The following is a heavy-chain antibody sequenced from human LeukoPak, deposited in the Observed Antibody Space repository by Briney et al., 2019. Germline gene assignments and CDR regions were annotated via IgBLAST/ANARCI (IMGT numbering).Heavy chain of an antibody. CDR2: IYYSGST. V-gene: IGHV4-39*01. Sequence: KASETLSLTCSVSGGSISSSTSYWGWIRQPPGKGLEWIGSIYYSGSTYYHPSLKSRVTISVDTSKKQFSLKLSSVTAAYSAVYYCARYYCGGDCYSGYFDYWGQGTLVTVSS. CDR3: ARYYCGGDCYSGYFDY. D-gene: IGHD2-21*02. CDR1: GGSISSSTSY. J-gene: IGHJ4*02.